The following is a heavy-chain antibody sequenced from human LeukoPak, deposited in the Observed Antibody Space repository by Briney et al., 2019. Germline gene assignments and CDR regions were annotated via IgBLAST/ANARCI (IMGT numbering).Heavy chain of an antibody. V-gene: IGHV3-21*01. CDR1: GFTFSSYS. D-gene: IGHD6-13*01. J-gene: IGHJ4*02. CDR2: ISSSSSYI. Sequence: PGGSLRLSCAASGFTFSSYSMNWVRQAPGKGLEWVSSISSSSSYIYYADSVKGRFTISRDNAKNSLYLQMNSLRAEDTAVYYCARVWQQLDDYFDYWGQGTLVTVSS. CDR3: ARVWQQLDDYFDY.